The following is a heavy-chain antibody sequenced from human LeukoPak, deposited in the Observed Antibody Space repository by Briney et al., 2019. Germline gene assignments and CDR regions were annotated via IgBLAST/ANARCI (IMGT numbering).Heavy chain of an antibody. CDR2: IYSVDSP. J-gene: IGHJ4*02. D-gene: IGHD2/OR15-2a*01. Sequence: GGSLRLSCTASGFTVSSSYMNWVRQAPGGGLEWVSVIYSVDSPYYADSVKGIFTISRDNSKNTLFLQMNSLRADDTAVYYCAKIPTFQYYFDYWGRGTLVTVSS. CDR1: GFTVSSSY. V-gene: IGHV3-66*01. CDR3: AKIPTFQYYFDY.